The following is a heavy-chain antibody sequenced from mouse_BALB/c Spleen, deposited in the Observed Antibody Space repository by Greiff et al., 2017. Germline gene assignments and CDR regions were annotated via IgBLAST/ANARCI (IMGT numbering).Heavy chain of an antibody. V-gene: IGHV1S22*01. CDR3: TRNGYSLYYAMDY. CDR1: GYTFTSYW. CDR2: IYPGSGST. Sequence: LQQPGSELVRPGASVKLSCKASGYTFTSYWMHWVKQRPGQGLEWIGNIYPGSGSTNYDEKFKSKATLTVDTSSSTAYMQLSSLTSEDSAVYYCTRNGYSLYYAMDYWGQGTSVTVSS. J-gene: IGHJ4*01. D-gene: IGHD2-3*01.